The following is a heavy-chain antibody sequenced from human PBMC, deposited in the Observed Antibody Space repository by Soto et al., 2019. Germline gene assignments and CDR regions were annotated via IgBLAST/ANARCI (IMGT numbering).Heavy chain of an antibody. CDR1: GGTFSNSA. J-gene: IGHJ1*01. CDR3: GTPAEALDPAILKGPPH. Sequence: GASVKVPCKASGGTFSNSAIIWVRQAPGQGLEWMGGILPIFGTPNYAQKFQGRLTISADELSSTAYMELNILRSEDTAVYYCGTPAEALDPAILKGPPHWGEG. D-gene: IGHD5-18*01. V-gene: IGHV1-69*13. CDR2: ILPIFGTP.